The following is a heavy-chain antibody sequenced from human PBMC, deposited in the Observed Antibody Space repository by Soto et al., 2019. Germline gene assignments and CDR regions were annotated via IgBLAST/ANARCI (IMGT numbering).Heavy chain of an antibody. J-gene: IGHJ5*02. Sequence: LSLTCTVSGGSISSYHWSWIRQPPGKGLEWIAYVYYSGSISYNPSLRSRVTISVDTSKNQFSLKLSSVTAADTAVFYCARGFPTGGYHNGNWFDPRGQGTLVTVSS. V-gene: IGHV4-59*08. CDR2: VYYSGSI. CDR3: ARGFPTGGYHNGNWFDP. D-gene: IGHD1-26*01. CDR1: GGSISSYH.